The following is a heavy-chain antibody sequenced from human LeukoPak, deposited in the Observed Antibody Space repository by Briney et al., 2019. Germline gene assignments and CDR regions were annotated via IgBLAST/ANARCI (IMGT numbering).Heavy chain of an antibody. D-gene: IGHD6-13*01. V-gene: IGHV3-7*01. J-gene: IGHJ4*02. Sequence: SGGSLRLSCAASGFTFSNYWMTWVRQAPGKGLEWVANIKPDGSEKYYVDSVKGRFAISRDNAKNSLYLQMNSLRAEDTAVYYCAACVAAAGGYYFDYWGQGTLVTVSS. CDR3: AACVAAAGGYYFDY. CDR2: IKPDGSEK. CDR1: GFTFSNYW.